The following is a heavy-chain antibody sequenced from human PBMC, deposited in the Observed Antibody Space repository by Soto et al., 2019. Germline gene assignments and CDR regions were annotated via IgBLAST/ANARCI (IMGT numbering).Heavy chain of an antibody. D-gene: IGHD2-2*01. CDR1: GFTFSRHW. Sequence: EVQLVESGGGLVQPGGSLRLACAASGFTFSRHWMHWVRQAPGKGLVWVSRINSDGSSRVYAEAVKGRFTISRDNAKNTLFLQMDSLRAEDTAVYYCARAEIQLGSCSSTNCLFDYWGQGTLVTVSS. CDR2: INSDGSSR. V-gene: IGHV3-74*01. J-gene: IGHJ4*02. CDR3: ARAEIQLGSCSSTNCLFDY.